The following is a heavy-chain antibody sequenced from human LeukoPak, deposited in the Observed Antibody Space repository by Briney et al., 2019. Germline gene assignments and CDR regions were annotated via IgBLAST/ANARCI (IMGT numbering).Heavy chain of an antibody. D-gene: IGHD3-10*01. CDR3: ARSLSYYYGSGSSPYYFDY. Sequence: SETLSLTCTVSGGSISSYYWSWIRQPTGKGLEWIGYIYYSGSTNYNPSLKSRVTISLDTSKNQFSLKLSSVTAADTAVYYCARSLSYYYGSGSSPYYFDYWGQGTLVTVSS. V-gene: IGHV4-59*01. CDR2: IYYSGST. J-gene: IGHJ4*02. CDR1: GGSISSYY.